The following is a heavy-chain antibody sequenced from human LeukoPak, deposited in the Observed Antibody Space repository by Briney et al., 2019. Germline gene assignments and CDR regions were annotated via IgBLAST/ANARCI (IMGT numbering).Heavy chain of an antibody. CDR3: ARDFWSGYYTED. D-gene: IGHD3-3*01. Sequence: TGGSLRLSCEFSGIIFSTYALNWVRQAPGKGLEWISYISGSSSGSTSIIHYADSVKGRFTISRDNAKNSLHLQLDSLSAEDTAVYYCARDFWSGYYTEDWGQGALVIVSS. J-gene: IGHJ4*02. V-gene: IGHV3-48*04. CDR1: GIIFSTYA. CDR2: ISGSSSGSTSII.